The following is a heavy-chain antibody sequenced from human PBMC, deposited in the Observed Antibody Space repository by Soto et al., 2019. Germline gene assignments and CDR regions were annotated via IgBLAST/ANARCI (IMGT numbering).Heavy chain of an antibody. J-gene: IGHJ5*02. CDR3: ARTFRFGEGGWFDP. CDR2: IYYSGST. CDR1: GGSISSGGYY. V-gene: IGHV4-31*03. Sequence: SETLSLTCTVSGGSISSGGYYWSWIRQHPGKGLEWIGYIYYSGSTYYNPSLKSRVTISVDTSKNQFSLKLSSVTAADTAVYYCARTFRFGEGGWFDPWGQGTLVTVSS. D-gene: IGHD3-10*01.